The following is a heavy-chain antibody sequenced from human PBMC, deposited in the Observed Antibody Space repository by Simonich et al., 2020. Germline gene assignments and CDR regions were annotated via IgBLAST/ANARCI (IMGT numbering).Heavy chain of an antibody. CDR1: GGSISSSSYY. J-gene: IGHJ4*02. CDR2: IYYSGST. V-gene: IGHV4-39*01. D-gene: IGHD2-8*01. Sequence: QLQLQESSPGLVKPSETLSLTCTVSGGSISSSSYYWGWIRQPPGKGLGWIGSIYYSGSTYSNPSLKGRVTISVDTSKNQFSLKLSSVTAADTAVYYCARQRVLMVYAIDYWGQGTLVTVSS. CDR3: ARQRVLMVYAIDY.